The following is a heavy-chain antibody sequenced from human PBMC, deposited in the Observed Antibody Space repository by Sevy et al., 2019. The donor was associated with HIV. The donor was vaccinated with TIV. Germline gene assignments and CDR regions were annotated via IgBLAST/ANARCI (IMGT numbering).Heavy chain of an antibody. Sequence: ASVKVSCKASGYTFTRYSMNWVRQAPGQGLEWMGWINTNTGNPTYAQGFTGRFVFSLATSVSTAYLQISSLKADDTAVYYCARAEVDTAIEGFDYWGQGTLVTVSS. J-gene: IGHJ4*02. CDR1: GYTFTRYS. V-gene: IGHV7-4-1*02. CDR3: ARAEVDTAIEGFDY. D-gene: IGHD5-18*01. CDR2: INTNTGNP.